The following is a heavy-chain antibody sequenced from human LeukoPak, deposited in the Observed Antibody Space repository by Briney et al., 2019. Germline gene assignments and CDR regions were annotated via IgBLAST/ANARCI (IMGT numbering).Heavy chain of an antibody. CDR2: IHYDGGNE. V-gene: IGHV3-30*02. Sequence: GGSLRLSCVASGFTFRNYGMHWVRQAPGKGPEWVAFIHYDGGNEYYADSVKGRFTISRDNSKNTLYLQMNSLRAEDTAVYYCAKAREEYQLLVFDYWGQGTLVTVSS. J-gene: IGHJ4*02. CDR3: AKAREEYQLLVFDY. D-gene: IGHD2-2*01. CDR1: GFTFRNYG.